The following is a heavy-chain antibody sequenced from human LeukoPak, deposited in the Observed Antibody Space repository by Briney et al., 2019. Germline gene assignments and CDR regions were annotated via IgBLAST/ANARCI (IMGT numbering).Heavy chain of an antibody. D-gene: IGHD4-17*01. CDR3: ASSSYGNWFDP. CDR1: GGSISSYY. Sequence: SETLSLTGTVSGGSISSYYWSWIRQLAGKGLEWIGRIYTSGSTNYNPSLKSRVTMSVDTSKNQFSLKLSSVTAADTAVYYCASSSYGNWFDPWGQGTLVTVSS. CDR2: IYTSGST. J-gene: IGHJ5*02. V-gene: IGHV4-4*07.